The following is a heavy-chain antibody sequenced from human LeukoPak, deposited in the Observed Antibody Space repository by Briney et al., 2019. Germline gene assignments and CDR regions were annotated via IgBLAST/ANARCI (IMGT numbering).Heavy chain of an antibody. D-gene: IGHD7-27*01. CDR1: GFTFSSYG. J-gene: IGHJ4*02. CDR2: ISYDGSNK. V-gene: IGHV3-30*18. CDR3: AKDSLG. Sequence: GGSLRLSCAASGFTFSSYGMHWVRQAPGKGLEWVAVISYDGSNKYYADSVKGRFTISRDNSKNTLYLQMNSLRAEDTAVYYCAKDSLGWGQGALVTVSS.